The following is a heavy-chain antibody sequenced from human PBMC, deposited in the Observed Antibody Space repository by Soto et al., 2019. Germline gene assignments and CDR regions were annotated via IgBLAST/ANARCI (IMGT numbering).Heavy chain of an antibody. CDR2: ISSGGATI. CDR3: TRNYKYGSGSYALDI. D-gene: IGHD3-10*01. CDR1: GFTFSSYE. Sequence: EVQLVESGGGLVQPGGSLRLSCAASGFTFSSYEMNWVRQAPGKGLEWVSYISSGGATIYYADSVKGRFTISRDNAKNSLYLQMNSLRAEDTAIYYCTRNYKYGSGSYALDIWGQGTMVTVSS. J-gene: IGHJ3*02. V-gene: IGHV3-48*03.